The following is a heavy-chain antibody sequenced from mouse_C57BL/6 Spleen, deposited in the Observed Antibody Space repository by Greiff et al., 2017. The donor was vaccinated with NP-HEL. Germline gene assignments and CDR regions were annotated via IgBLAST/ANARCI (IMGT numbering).Heavy chain of an antibody. Sequence: EVRLVESGEGLVKPGGSLKLSCAASGFTFSSYAMSWVRQTPEKRLEGVAYISSGGDYIYYADTVKGRFTISRDNARNTLYLQMSSLKSEDTAMYYCTRDGLRGYFDYWGQGTTLTVSS. D-gene: IGHD1-1*01. J-gene: IGHJ2*01. CDR3: TRDGLRGYFDY. CDR1: GFTFSSYA. CDR2: ISSGGDYI. V-gene: IGHV5-9-1*02.